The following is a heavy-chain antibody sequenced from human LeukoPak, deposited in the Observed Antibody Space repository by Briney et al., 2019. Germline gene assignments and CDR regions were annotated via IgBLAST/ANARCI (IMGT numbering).Heavy chain of an antibody. Sequence: GESLKISCKGSGYSFTSYRIAWLRQMPGKGLEWMGIIYPGDSDTRYIPSFKGQVTISADKSINTAYLQWSGLKASDTAMYYCARQIGSSGYFDFWGQGTLVTVSS. CDR3: ARQIGSSGYFDF. CDR2: IYPGDSDT. V-gene: IGHV5-51*01. D-gene: IGHD6-19*01. CDR1: GYSFTSYR. J-gene: IGHJ4*02.